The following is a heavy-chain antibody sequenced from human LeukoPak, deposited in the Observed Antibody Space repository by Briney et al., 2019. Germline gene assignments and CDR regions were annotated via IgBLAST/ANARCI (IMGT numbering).Heavy chain of an antibody. D-gene: IGHD5-18*01. CDR3: AREGSGYTYGRGSYFDY. Sequence: QPGGSLRLSCAASGFTFSSYAMSWVRQAPGKGLEWVSAISGSGGSTYYADSVKGRFTFSRDNSKNTLYLQMNSLRAEDTAVYYCAREGSGYTYGRGSYFDYWGHGILVTVSS. V-gene: IGHV3-23*01. J-gene: IGHJ4*01. CDR1: GFTFSSYA. CDR2: ISGSGGST.